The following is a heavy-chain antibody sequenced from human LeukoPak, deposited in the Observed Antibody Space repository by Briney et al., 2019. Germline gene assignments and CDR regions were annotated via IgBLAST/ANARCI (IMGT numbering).Heavy chain of an antibody. V-gene: IGHV4-59*01. J-gene: IGHJ6*03. D-gene: IGHD1-1*01. CDR1: GGSIISYY. CDR3: ASGSYPHYYYSYYMDV. Sequence: KPSETLSLTCTVSGGSIISYYWSWIRQPPGKGLEWIGYIYYSGSTNYNPSLKSRVTISVDTSKNQFSLKLSSVTAAATAVYYCASGSYPHYYYSYYMDVWGKGTTVTVSS. CDR2: IYYSGST.